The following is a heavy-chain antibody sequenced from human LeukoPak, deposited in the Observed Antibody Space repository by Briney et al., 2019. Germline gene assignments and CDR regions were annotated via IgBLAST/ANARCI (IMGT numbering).Heavy chain of an antibody. CDR3: ARGRSGSYLFYYFDY. D-gene: IGHD1-26*01. CDR2: IIPIFGTA. CDR1: GGTFSSYA. V-gene: IGHV1-69*13. Sequence: SVKVSCKASGGTFSSYAISWVRQAPGQGLEWMGGIIPIFGTANHAQKFQGRVTITADESTSTAYMELSSLRSEDTAVYYCARGRSGSYLFYYFDYWGQGTLVTVSS. J-gene: IGHJ4*02.